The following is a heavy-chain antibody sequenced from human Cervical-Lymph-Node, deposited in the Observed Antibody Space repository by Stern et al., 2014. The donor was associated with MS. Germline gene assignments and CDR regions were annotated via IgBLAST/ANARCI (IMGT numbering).Heavy chain of an antibody. D-gene: IGHD3/OR15-3a*01. CDR1: GFSLSTSGVG. V-gene: IGHV2-5*02. Sequence: QVTLKESGPTLVKPTQTLTLTCTFSGFSLSTSGVGVGWIRQPPGKALEWLALIYWDDEKRYSPSLRNRLTITKDASKNQVVLTMTNMDPVDTATYFCAHTKDFWTGYYNGYFDNWGQGTLVTVSS. J-gene: IGHJ4*02. CDR2: IYWDDEK. CDR3: AHTKDFWTGYYNGYFDN.